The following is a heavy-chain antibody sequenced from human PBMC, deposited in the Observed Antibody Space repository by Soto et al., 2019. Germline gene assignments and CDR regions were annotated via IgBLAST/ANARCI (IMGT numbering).Heavy chain of an antibody. CDR1: GYTFTSYG. D-gene: IGHD6-6*01. V-gene: IGHV1-18*04. CDR3: ARGAIAARPEGDYYYYGMDV. J-gene: IGHJ6*02. Sequence: QVQLVQSGAEVKKPGASVKVSCKASGYTFTSYGISWVRQAPGQGLEWMGWISAYNGNTNYAQKLQGRVTMTTDTSTSTAYMELRSLRSDDTAVYYCARGAIAARPEGDYYYYGMDVWGQGTTVTVSS. CDR2: ISAYNGNT.